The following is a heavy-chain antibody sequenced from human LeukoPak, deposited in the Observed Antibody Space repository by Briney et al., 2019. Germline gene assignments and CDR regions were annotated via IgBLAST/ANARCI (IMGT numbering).Heavy chain of an antibody. CDR3: AKDSSSWYGYYYYGMDV. D-gene: IGHD6-13*01. J-gene: IGHJ6*02. CDR1: GFTFSSYA. Sequence: GGSLRLSCAASGFTFSSYAMSWVRQAPGKGLEWVSAISGSGGSTYYADSVKGRFTISRDNSKNTLYLQMNSLRAEDTAVYYCAKDSSSWYGYYYYGMDVWGQGTTVTVSS. CDR2: ISGSGGST. V-gene: IGHV3-23*01.